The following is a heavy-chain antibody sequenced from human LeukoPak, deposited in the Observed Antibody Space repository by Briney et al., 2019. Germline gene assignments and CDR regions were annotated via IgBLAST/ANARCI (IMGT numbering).Heavy chain of an antibody. J-gene: IGHJ4*02. Sequence: EGFLRLSCAASGFTFSTYAMSWVRQAPGKGLEWVSALSGSGGSKYYADSVKGRFTISRDNSKNTLYLQMNSLRAEDTAVYYCAKERTSEGYFDYWGQGTLVTVSS. CDR3: AKERTSEGYFDY. V-gene: IGHV3-23*01. D-gene: IGHD1-1*01. CDR2: LSGSGGSK. CDR1: GFTFSTYA.